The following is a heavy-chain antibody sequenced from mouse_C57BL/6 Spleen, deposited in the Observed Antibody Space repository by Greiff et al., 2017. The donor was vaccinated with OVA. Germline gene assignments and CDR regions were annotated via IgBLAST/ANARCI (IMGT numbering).Heavy chain of an antibody. CDR2: ISDGGSYT. J-gene: IGHJ4*01. D-gene: IGHD4-1*01. CDR1: GFTFSSYA. V-gene: IGHV5-4*03. Sequence: EVMLVESGGGLVKPGGSLKLSCAASGFTFSSYAMSWVRQTPEKRLEWVATISDGGSYTYYPDNVKGRFTISRDNAKNNLYLQMSHLKSEDTAMYYCARGLGTLYAMDSWGQGTSVTASS. CDR3: ARGLGTLYAMDS.